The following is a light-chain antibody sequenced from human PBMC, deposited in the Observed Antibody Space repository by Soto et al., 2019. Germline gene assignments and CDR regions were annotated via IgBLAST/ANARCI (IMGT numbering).Light chain of an antibody. Sequence: EVVLTQSPATLSLSPGERATLSCRASESIGNYLAWYQQKHAQAPKLLIYDASHRAIGIPGRFSGDGSGTDFPLSISSLEPEDFAVYYCQWRSDWPPRLTFGGGTKVEIK. CDR1: ESIGNY. CDR2: DAS. CDR3: QWRSDWPPRLT. J-gene: IGKJ4*01. V-gene: IGKV3-11*01.